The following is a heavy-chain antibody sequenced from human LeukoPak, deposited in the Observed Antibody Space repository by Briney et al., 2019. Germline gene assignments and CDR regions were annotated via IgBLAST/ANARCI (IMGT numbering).Heavy chain of an antibody. CDR2: IYYSGST. Sequence: SETLSLTCTVSGGSISSYYWSWIRQPPGKVLEWIGYIYYSGSTNYNPSLKSRVTISVDTSKNQFSLKLSSVTAADTAVYYCAREWAVAGLDYWGQGTLVTVSS. V-gene: IGHV4-59*01. D-gene: IGHD6-19*01. CDR1: GGSISSYY. J-gene: IGHJ4*02. CDR3: AREWAVAGLDY.